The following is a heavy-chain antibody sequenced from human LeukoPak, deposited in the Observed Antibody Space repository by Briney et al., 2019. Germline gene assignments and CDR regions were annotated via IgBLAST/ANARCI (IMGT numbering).Heavy chain of an antibody. D-gene: IGHD6-19*01. V-gene: IGHV3-7*01. CDR1: GFTFSRYW. CDR3: ATGGYSSGLFDY. Sequence: GGSLRLSCAASGFTFSRYWMSWVRQAPGQGLEWVATIKQDGSETYYVDSVKGRFTISRDNAKNSLYLQMNSLRAEDTAVYYCATGGYSSGLFDYWGQGTLVTVSS. CDR2: IKQDGSET. J-gene: IGHJ4*02.